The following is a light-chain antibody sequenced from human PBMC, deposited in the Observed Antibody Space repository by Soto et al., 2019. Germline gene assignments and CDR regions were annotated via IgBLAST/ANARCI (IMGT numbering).Light chain of an antibody. J-gene: IGLJ2*01. CDR1: SSDVGGYDS. CDR2: DVT. V-gene: IGLV2-11*01. CDR3: CSFTSSYTLL. Sequence: QSVLTQPRSVSGSPGQSVTISCTGASSDVGGYDSVSWYRQHPGKAPQLMIYDVTKRPSGVPDRFSGSKSGNTASLTVSGLQAEDEADYYCCSFTSSYTLLFGGGTKLTVL.